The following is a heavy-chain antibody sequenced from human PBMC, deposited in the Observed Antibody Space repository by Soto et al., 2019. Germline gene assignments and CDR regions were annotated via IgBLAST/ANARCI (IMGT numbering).Heavy chain of an antibody. J-gene: IGHJ5*02. Sequence: QVQLVESGGGLVKPGGSLRLSCATSGFTFSDYYMSWIRQAPGKGLEFVSYISPKGTYRTYADSVKGRFTISRDNAKNSLYLQVNSLRAEDTAVYYCSRGGGDGLFDLWGQGTFVTVSS. CDR3: SRGGGDGLFDL. CDR1: GFTFSDYY. D-gene: IGHD2-21*01. CDR2: ISPKGTYR. V-gene: IGHV3-11*06.